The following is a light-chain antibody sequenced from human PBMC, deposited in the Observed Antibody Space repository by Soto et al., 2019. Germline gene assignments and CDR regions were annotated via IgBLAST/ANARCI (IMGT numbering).Light chain of an antibody. CDR2: DVT. Sequence: QSALTQPASVSGSPGQSITISCTGTSSDVGGYNYVSWYQQHPGKAPKLMIYDVTNRPSGVSNRFSVSKSGNTASLTISGLHAEDEADYYCSSYTSSSTPLVFGGGTKVTVL. CDR1: SSDVGGYNY. J-gene: IGLJ3*02. V-gene: IGLV2-14*01. CDR3: SSYTSSSTPLV.